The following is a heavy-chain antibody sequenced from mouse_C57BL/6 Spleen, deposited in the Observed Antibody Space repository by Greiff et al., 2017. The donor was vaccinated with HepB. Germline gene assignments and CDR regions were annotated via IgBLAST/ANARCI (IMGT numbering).Heavy chain of an antibody. J-gene: IGHJ1*03. D-gene: IGHD2-5*01. CDR3: ARALYSNYGYFDV. V-gene: IGHV1-63*01. CDR1: GYTFTNYW. CDR2: IYPGGGYT. Sequence: VQLQQSGAELVRPGTSVKMSCKASGYTFTNYWIGWAKQRPGHGLEWIGDIYPGGGYTNYNEKFKGKATLTADKSSSTAYMQFSSLTSEDSAIYYCARALYSNYGYFDVWGTGTTVTVSS.